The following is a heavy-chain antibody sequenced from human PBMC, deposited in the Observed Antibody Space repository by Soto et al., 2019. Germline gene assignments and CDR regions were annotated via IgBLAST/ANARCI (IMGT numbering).Heavy chain of an antibody. V-gene: IGHV3-30-3*01. CDR1: GFPFSSYA. J-gene: IGHJ6*02. CDR2: ISYDGSNK. D-gene: IGHD5-18*01. Sequence: PGESLRLSCAASGFPFSSYAMHWVRQAPGTGLEWFAVISYDGSNKYYADSVKGRLTISRDNSKNTLYLQMNSLRAEDTALFYCARSAPRDTAMVNFYYYYYGMDVWGQGT. CDR3: ARSAPRDTAMVNFYYYYYGMDV.